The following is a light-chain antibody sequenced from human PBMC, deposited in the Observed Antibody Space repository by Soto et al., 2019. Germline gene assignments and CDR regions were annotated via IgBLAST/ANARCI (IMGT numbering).Light chain of an antibody. CDR3: QQAYSFPIT. J-gene: IGKJ5*01. Sequence: DIQMTQSPSTLSASVGDRVTITCRASQSISSWLAWYQQKPGKAPKLLIYKASSLESGVPARFSGSGSGTDFTLSINSLQPEDFATYYCQQAYSFPITFAQGTRLEIK. CDR2: KAS. V-gene: IGKV1-5*03. CDR1: QSISSW.